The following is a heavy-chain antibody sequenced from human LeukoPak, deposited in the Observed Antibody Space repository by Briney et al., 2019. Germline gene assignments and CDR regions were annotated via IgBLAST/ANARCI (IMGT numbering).Heavy chain of an antibody. CDR1: GFTFSSYW. CDR3: ARVKGHDYGDYEVDY. CDR2: IKQDGSEK. D-gene: IGHD4-17*01. J-gene: IGHJ4*02. Sequence: GGSLRLSCAASGFTFSSYWMSWVRQAPGKGLEWVAHIKQDGSEKYYVDSVKGRFTISRDNAKNSLYLQMNSLRAEDTAVYYCARVKGHDYGDYEVDYWGQGTLVTVSS. V-gene: IGHV3-7*01.